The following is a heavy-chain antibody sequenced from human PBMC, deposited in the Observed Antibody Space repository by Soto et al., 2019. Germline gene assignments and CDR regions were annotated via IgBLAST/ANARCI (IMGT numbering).Heavy chain of an antibody. D-gene: IGHD2-15*01. CDR2: IIPMFDTA. CDR3: SRSGGLDPDFNC. J-gene: IGHJ4*01. V-gene: IGHV1-69*12. Sequence: QVQLVQSGAEVKKPGSSVKVSCKASGGTFSSDSFSWVRQAPGQGLEWMGGIIPMFDTAIYAQKFQDRVTITADESTSTSYMQLSSLRSGDTASYYSSRSGGLDPDFNCWGQGTLVTVSS. CDR1: GGTFSSDS.